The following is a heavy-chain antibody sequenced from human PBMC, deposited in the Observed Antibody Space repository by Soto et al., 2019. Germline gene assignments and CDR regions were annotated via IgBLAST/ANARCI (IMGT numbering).Heavy chain of an antibody. CDR2: ISGSGGST. Sequence: EVQLLESGGGLVQPGGSLRLSCAASGFTFSSYAMSWVRQAPGQGLEWVSAISGSGGSTYYADSVKGRFTISRDNSKNTRYLQMNSLRAEDTAVYYCAKAWDQLLSVLDYWGQGTLVTVSS. D-gene: IGHD2-2*01. CDR1: GFTFSSYA. CDR3: AKAWDQLLSVLDY. J-gene: IGHJ4*02. V-gene: IGHV3-23*01.